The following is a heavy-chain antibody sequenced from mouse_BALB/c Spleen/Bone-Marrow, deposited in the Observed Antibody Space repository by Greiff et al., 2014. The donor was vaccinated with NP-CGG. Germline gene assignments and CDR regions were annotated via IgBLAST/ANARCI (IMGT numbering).Heavy chain of an antibody. Sequence: LVESGAELAKPGASVKLSCTASGFNIKDTYMHWVKQRPEQGLEWIGRIDPANGNTKYDPKFQGKATITADTSSNTAYLQLSSLTSEDTAVYYCATTDSSGVFAYWGQGTLVTVSA. J-gene: IGHJ3*01. CDR2: IDPANGNT. V-gene: IGHV14-3*02. CDR1: GFNIKDTY. CDR3: ATTDSSGVFAY. D-gene: IGHD3-2*01.